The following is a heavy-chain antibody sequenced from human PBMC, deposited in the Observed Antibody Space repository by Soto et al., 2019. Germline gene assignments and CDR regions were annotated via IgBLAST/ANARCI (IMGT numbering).Heavy chain of an antibody. J-gene: IGHJ4*02. CDR1: GYTFTSYS. D-gene: IGHD5-18*01. CDR2: ISTYNGYT. V-gene: IGHV1-18*01. Sequence: QVQLVQSGAEVKKPGASVRVSCEASGYTFTSYSFSWVRQAPGQGLEWMGRISTYNGYTKYAEKFLGRGTMTTDTSTSTAYMELRSLRSDDTAVYFWARLKIEYRYDSFYYWGQGTLATVSS. CDR3: ARLKIEYRYDSFYY.